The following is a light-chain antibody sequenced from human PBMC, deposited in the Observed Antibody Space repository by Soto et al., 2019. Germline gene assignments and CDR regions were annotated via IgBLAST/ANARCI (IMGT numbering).Light chain of an antibody. Sequence: QSALTQPASVSGSPGQSITISCTGTTSDVGGYNLVSWYQQHPGKAPKLMIYEGSRRPSGVSNRFSGSRPGNTASLTISGLQAEDEADYYCCSYAGSSTLVFGGGTKLTVL. CDR1: TSDVGGYNL. CDR3: CSYAGSSTLV. V-gene: IGLV2-23*01. J-gene: IGLJ2*01. CDR2: EGS.